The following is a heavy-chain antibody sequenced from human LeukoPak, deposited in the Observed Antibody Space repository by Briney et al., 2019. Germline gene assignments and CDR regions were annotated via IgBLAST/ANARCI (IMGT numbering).Heavy chain of an antibody. V-gene: IGHV3-11*04. CDR3: ARGPSGYHNT. CDR2: ISSLSGTI. D-gene: IGHD5-12*01. J-gene: IGHJ4*02. Sequence: PGGSLRLSCAASGFTFSDYYMSWIRQAPGKGLEWVSYISSLSGTIYYADSVKGRFTVSRDNAKNSLYLQMDSLRADDTAVYYCARGPSGYHNTGGQGTLVTVSS. CDR1: GFTFSDYY.